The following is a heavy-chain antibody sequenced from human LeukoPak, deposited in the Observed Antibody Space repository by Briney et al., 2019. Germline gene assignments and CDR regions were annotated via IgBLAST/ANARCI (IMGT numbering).Heavy chain of an antibody. CDR3: ARRWYSSSWYAYFQH. CDR1: GGSFSGYY. D-gene: IGHD6-13*01. V-gene: IGHV4-34*01. J-gene: IGHJ1*01. CDR2: INHSGST. Sequence: SETLSLTCAVYGGSFSGYYWSWIRQPPGKGLEWIGEINHSGSTNYNPSLKSRVTISVDTSKNQFSLKLSSVTAADTAEYYCARRWYSSSWYAYFQHWGQGTLVTVSS.